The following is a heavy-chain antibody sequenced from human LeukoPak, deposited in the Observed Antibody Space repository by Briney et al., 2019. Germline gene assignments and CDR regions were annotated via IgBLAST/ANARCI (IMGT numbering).Heavy chain of an antibody. CDR3: AKVGYYDSSGYVRRPFDY. Sequence: GGSLRLSCAASGFTFSSYSMNWVRQAPGKGLEWVSYISSSSSTIYYADSVKGRFTISRDNSKNTLYLQMNSLRAEDTAVYYCAKVGYYDSSGYVRRPFDYWGQGTLVTVSS. CDR1: GFTFSSYS. V-gene: IGHV3-48*01. D-gene: IGHD3-22*01. J-gene: IGHJ4*02. CDR2: ISSSSSTI.